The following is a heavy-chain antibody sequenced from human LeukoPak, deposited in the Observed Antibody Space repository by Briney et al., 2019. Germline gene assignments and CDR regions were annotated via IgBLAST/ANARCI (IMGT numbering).Heavy chain of an antibody. V-gene: IGHV3-30-3*01. CDR1: GFTFSSYA. CDR2: ISYDGSNK. D-gene: IGHD6-13*01. Sequence: GGSLRLSCAASGFTFSSYAMHWVRQAPGKGLEWVAVISYDGSNKYYADSVKGRFTISRDNSKNTLYLQMNSLRAEDTAVYYCARPSAAGPYFDYWGQGTLVTVSS. J-gene: IGHJ4*02. CDR3: ARPSAAGPYFDY.